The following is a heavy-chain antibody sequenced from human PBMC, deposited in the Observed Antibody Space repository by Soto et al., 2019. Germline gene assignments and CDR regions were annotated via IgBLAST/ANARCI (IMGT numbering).Heavy chain of an antibody. D-gene: IGHD3-9*01. CDR1: GGTFSRYA. Sequence: SVKVSCKASGGTFSRYAISWVRQAPGRGLEWMGGIIPIFGTANYAQKFQGRVTITADESTSTAYMELSSLRSEDTAVYYCARYSPNYDILTGFPTSYYYYGMDVWGQGTTVTVSS. CDR2: IIPIFGTA. V-gene: IGHV1-69*13. CDR3: ARYSPNYDILTGFPTSYYYYGMDV. J-gene: IGHJ6*02.